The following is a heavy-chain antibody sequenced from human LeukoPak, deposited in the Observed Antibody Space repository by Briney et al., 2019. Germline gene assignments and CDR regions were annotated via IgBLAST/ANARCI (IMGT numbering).Heavy chain of an antibody. V-gene: IGHV3-23*01. CDR2: ISGSGGGT. CDR3: AKTGVDGDFGLPEYFQH. Sequence: PGGSLRLSCAVAGFTFSSYAMSWVRQAPGKGLEWVSSISGSGGGTYYADSVRGRFTISRDNSKNTLYLQVNSLGAEDTAVYYCAKTGVDGDFGLPEYFQHLGQGTLVTVSS. D-gene: IGHD4-17*01. J-gene: IGHJ1*01. CDR1: GFTFSSYA.